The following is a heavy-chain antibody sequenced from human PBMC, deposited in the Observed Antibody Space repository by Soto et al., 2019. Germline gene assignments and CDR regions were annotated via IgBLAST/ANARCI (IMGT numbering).Heavy chain of an antibody. CDR1: GDSVSSNSAA. J-gene: IGHJ6*02. CDR3: ARDTEGIAAAGDYYYYYGMDV. D-gene: IGHD6-13*01. V-gene: IGHV6-1*01. CDR2: TYYRSKWYN. Sequence: PSQTLSLTCVISGDSVSSNSAAWNWIRQSPSRGLEWLGRTYYRSKWYNDYAVSVKSRITINPDTSKNQFSLQLNSVTPEDTAVYYCARDTEGIAAAGDYYYYYGMDVWGQGTAVTVSS.